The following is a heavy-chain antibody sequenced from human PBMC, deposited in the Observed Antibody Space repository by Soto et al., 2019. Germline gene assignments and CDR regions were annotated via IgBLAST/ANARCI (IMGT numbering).Heavy chain of an antibody. D-gene: IGHD3-3*01. CDR1: GGSISSSSYF. J-gene: IGHJ4*02. CDR2: IHSSGST. Sequence: PSETLSLTCTVSGGSISSSSYFWGWIRQPPGKGLEWIGSIHSSGSTYYNPSLKTRVTISVDTPMNQFSLELKFVTVADTAVYYCARPATSGWEGYYLDSWGQGKLVTVSS. V-gene: IGHV4-39*01. CDR3: ARPATSGWEGYYLDS.